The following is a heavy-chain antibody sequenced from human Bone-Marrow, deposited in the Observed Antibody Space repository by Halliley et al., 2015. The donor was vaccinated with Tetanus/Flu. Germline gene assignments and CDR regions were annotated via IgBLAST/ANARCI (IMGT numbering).Heavy chain of an antibody. Sequence: VQLVQSGAEVKKSGASPKISCKGSGNSFINFWIGWVRQMPGEGLEWVGDIYTDDSDTRYSPSFEGHVTISADQSISTAYLQWNSLRPSDTAMYYCVRRHGAFSAFDIWGRGTMVIVSS. CDR1: GNSFINFW. D-gene: IGHD3-10*01. J-gene: IGHJ3*02. CDR2: IYTDDSDT. V-gene: IGHV5-51*03. CDR3: VRRHGAFSAFDI.